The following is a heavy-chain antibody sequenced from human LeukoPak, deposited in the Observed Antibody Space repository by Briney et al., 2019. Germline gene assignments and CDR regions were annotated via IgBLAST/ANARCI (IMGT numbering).Heavy chain of an antibody. V-gene: IGHV3-53*04. CDR1: GFTVSSNY. J-gene: IGHJ4*02. CDR3: ARGGTPGYSSGRIDY. Sequence: PGVSLRLSCVASGFTVSSNYMSWVRQAPGKGLEWVSVIYSAGNTYYADSVKGRFTISRHNSENTLYLHMNSLRVEDTAVYFCARGGTPGYSSGRIDYWGQGTLVTVSS. CDR2: IYSAGNT. D-gene: IGHD5-18*01.